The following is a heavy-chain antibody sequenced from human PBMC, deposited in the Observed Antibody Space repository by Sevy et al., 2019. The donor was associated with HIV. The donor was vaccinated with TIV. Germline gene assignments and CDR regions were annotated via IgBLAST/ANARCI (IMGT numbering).Heavy chain of an antibody. V-gene: IGHV1-18*01. J-gene: IGHJ4*02. CDR3: ARDKSFSLIVVDLDY. Sequence: ASVKVSCKASGYTFTNYGITWVRQAPGQGLEWMGWISAYNGNTEYAQSFQGRITMTTDTSTSTAYMELRSLRSDDTAVYYCARDKSFSLIVVDLDYWGQGTLVTVSS. CDR2: ISAYNGNT. CDR1: GYTFTNYG. D-gene: IGHD3-22*01.